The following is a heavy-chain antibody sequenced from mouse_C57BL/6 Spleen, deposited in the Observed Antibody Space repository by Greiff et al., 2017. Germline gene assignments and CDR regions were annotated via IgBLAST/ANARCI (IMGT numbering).Heavy chain of an antibody. J-gene: IGHJ3*01. CDR3: AAYDYDGAWFAY. V-gene: IGHV5-17*01. D-gene: IGHD2-4*01. CDR1: GFTFSDYG. Sequence: DVQLVESGGGLVKPGGSLKLSCAASGFTFSDYGMHWVRQAPEKGLEWVAYISSGSSTIYYADTVKGRFTISRDNAKNTLFLQMTSLRSEDTAMFYCAAYDYDGAWFAYWGQGTLVTVSA. CDR2: ISSGSSTI.